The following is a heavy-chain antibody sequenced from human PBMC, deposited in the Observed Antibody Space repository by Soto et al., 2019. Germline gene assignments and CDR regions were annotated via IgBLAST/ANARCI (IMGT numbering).Heavy chain of an antibody. Sequence: QVQLVQSGAEVKKPGSSVKVSCKASGGTFSSYAISWVRQAPGQGLEWMGGIIPIFGTANYAQKFQGRVTSTADESTSTAYMELSSLRSEDTAVYYCASMGGACGGDCQPYFDYWGQGTLVTVSS. J-gene: IGHJ4*02. CDR3: ASMGGACGGDCQPYFDY. CDR1: GGTFSSYA. CDR2: IIPIFGTA. D-gene: IGHD2-21*02. V-gene: IGHV1-69*01.